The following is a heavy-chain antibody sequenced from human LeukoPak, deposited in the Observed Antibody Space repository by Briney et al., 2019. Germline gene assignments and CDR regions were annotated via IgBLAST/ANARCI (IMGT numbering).Heavy chain of an antibody. Sequence: GGSLRLSCAASGLTFSSYAMNWVRQAPGKGLEWVGRIKPKTDGETTEYAAPVKDRFSISGDDSKSIMYLQMNSLKTEDTAVYYCITPLPYSAQGGQGTLVTVSS. CDR3: ITPLPYSAQ. J-gene: IGHJ4*02. V-gene: IGHV3-15*07. D-gene: IGHD2-21*01. CDR1: GLTFSSYA. CDR2: IKPKTDGETT.